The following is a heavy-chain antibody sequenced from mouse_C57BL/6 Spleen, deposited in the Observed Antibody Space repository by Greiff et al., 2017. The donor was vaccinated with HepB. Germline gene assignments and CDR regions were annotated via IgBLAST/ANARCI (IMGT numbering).Heavy chain of an antibody. D-gene: IGHD1-1*01. V-gene: IGHV6-6*01. CDR2: IRNKANNHAT. Sequence: EVKLEESGGGLVQPGGSMKLSCAASGFTFSDAWMDWVRQSPEKGLEWVAEIRNKANNHATYYAESVKGRFTISRDDSKSSVYLQMNSLRAEDTGIYYCTLITTVVAPFDYWGQGTTLTVSS. J-gene: IGHJ2*01. CDR1: GFTFSDAW. CDR3: TLITTVVAPFDY.